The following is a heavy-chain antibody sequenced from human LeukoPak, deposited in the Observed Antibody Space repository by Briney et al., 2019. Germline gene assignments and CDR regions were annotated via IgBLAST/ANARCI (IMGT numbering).Heavy chain of an antibody. CDR2: INPSGGST. V-gene: IGHV1-46*01. CDR1: GYTFTDYF. J-gene: IGHJ4*02. D-gene: IGHD6-13*01. Sequence: ASVKVSCKASGYTFTDYFMHWVRQAPGQGLEWMGIINPSGGSTSHAQKFQGRVTMTRDMSTSTVYMELSSLRSEDTAVYYCAREEAEQQLDYWGQGTLVTVSS. CDR3: AREEAEQQLDY.